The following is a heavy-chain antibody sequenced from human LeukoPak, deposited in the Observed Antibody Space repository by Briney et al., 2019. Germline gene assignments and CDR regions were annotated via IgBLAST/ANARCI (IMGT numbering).Heavy chain of an antibody. J-gene: IGHJ5*02. CDR1: EYTFASYA. V-gene: IGHV1-3*03. D-gene: IGHD2-15*01. Sequence: ASVKVSCKASEYTFASYAIHWVRQAPGQSLEWMGWINAGNGNTKYSQEFQGRVTITRDTSATTVYMELSSLRSEDMAVYYCARAGCSGGSCYSGVIWFDPWGQGTLVTVSS. CDR2: INAGNGNT. CDR3: ARAGCSGGSCYSGVIWFDP.